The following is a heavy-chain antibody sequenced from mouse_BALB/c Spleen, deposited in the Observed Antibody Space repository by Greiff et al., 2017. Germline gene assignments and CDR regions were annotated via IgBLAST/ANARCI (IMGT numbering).Heavy chain of an antibody. Sequence: DVHLVESGGGLVQPKGSLKLSCAASGFTFNTYAMNWVRQAPGKGLEWVARIRSKSNNYATYYADSVKDRFTISRDDSQSMLYLQMNNLKTEDTAMYYCVRHWGFAYWGQGTLVTVSA. V-gene: IGHV10-1*02. CDR3: VRHWGFAY. CDR2: IRSKSNNYAT. J-gene: IGHJ3*01. CDR1: GFTFNTYA. D-gene: IGHD4-1*01.